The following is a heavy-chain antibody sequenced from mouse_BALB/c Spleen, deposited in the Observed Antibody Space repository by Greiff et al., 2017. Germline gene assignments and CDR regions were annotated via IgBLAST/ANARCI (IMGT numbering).Heavy chain of an antibody. J-gene: IGHJ4*01. Sequence: EVQGVESGGGLVQPGGSRKLSCAASGFTFSSFGMHWVRQAPEKGLEWVAYISSGSSTIYYADTVKGRFTISRDNPKNTLFLQMTSLRSEDTAMYYCARSGHYGNYVGAMDYWGQGTSVTVSS. CDR1: GFTFSSFG. V-gene: IGHV5-17*02. CDR3: ARSGHYGNYVGAMDY. D-gene: IGHD2-1*01. CDR2: ISSGSSTI.